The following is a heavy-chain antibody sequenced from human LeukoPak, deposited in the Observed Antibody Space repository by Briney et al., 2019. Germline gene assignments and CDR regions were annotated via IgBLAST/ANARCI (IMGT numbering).Heavy chain of an antibody. CDR2: IYDSGST. D-gene: IGHD3-22*01. CDR1: GGSINYNY. CDR3: ARGPNYYYDSSYYRYDY. Sequence: SETLSLTCTVSGGSINYNYWSWIRQPAGRGLEWIGYIYDSGSTNYNPSLKSRVTISLDTSKNQFSLNLRSVTAADTAVYYCARGPNYYYDSSYYRYDYWGQGTLVTVSS. J-gene: IGHJ4*02. V-gene: IGHV4-59*01.